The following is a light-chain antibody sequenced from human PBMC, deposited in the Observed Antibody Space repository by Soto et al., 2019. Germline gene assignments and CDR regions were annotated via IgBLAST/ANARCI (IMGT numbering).Light chain of an antibody. CDR1: SSDVGGYNY. V-gene: IGLV2-14*01. CDR2: EVS. J-gene: IGLJ2*01. Sequence: QSVLTQPASVSGSPGQSITISCTGTSSDVGGYNYVSWYQHHPGKAPKLMIYEVSNRPSGVSNRFSGSKSGNTASLTISGLQAEDEADYYCGTWDSSLTIGVIFGGGTKLTVL. CDR3: GTWDSSLTIGVI.